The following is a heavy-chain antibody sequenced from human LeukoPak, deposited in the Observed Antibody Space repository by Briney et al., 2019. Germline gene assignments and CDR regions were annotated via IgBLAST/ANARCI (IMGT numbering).Heavy chain of an antibody. D-gene: IGHD3-10*01. CDR3: ARVEYHYGSAI. CDR1: GYTFSSYD. CDR2: MNPNSGNT. V-gene: IGHV1-8*03. Sequence: GASVKVSCKASGYTFSSYDINWVRQATGQGLEWMGWMNPNSGNTGYAQKSQGRVTITRNTSISTAYMELSSLRSEDTAVYYCARVEYHYGSAIWGQGTMVTVSS. J-gene: IGHJ3*02.